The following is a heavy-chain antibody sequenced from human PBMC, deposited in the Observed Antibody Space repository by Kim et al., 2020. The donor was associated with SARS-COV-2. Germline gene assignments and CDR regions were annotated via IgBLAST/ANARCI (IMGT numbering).Heavy chain of an antibody. D-gene: IGHD3-10*01. CDR2: INPGGGST. Sequence: ASVKVSCKASGYTFTSSHIQWVRQAPGQGLEWMGIINPGGGSTIYAEKLQGRVTMTRDTSTGTVYTQLSSLRSEDTALYYCARGTWGGGGWGYGSGQYNRFDPWGQGTLVTVSS. J-gene: IGHJ5*02. V-gene: IGHV1-46*03. CDR3: ARGTWGGGGWGYGSGQYNRFDP. CDR1: GYTFTSSH.